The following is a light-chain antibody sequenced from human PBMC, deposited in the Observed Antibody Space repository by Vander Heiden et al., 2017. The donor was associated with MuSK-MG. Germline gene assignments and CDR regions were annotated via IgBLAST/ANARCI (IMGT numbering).Light chain of an antibody. V-gene: IGKV3-11*01. CDR1: QSVRSY. J-gene: IGKJ4*01. CDR2: DVS. CDR3: QQRSNWPLT. Sequence: EIVLTQSPATLSLSPGECATLTCRASQSVRSYLAWYQQKPGQAPRLLIYDVSSRATGVPARFSGSGSRTDFTLTISSLEPEDFAVYYCQQRSNWPLTFGGGTKVEMK.